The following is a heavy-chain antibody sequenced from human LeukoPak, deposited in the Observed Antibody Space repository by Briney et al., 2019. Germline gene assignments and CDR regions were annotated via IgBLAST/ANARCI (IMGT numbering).Heavy chain of an antibody. CDR2: IYYSGST. CDR1: GGSISSGGYY. D-gene: IGHD6-13*01. CDR3: ARRSSGRLAATGYYFDY. V-gene: IGHV4-31*03. Sequence: SETLSLTCTVSGGSISSGGYYWSWIRQHPGKGLEWIGYIYYSGSTYYNPSLKSRVTISVDTSKNQFSLKLSSVTAADTAVYYCARRSSGRLAATGYYFDYWGQGTLVTVSS. J-gene: IGHJ4*02.